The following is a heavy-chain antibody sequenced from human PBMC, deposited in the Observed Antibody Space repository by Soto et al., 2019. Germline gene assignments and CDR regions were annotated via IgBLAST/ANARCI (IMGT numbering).Heavy chain of an antibody. Sequence: EVQLLESGGGLIQPGGSLRLSCAASGFTFSSYAMNWVRQAPGQGLEWVSTISGSGGSTYYADSVKGRFTISRDNSKNTLSLQMNSLRAEDTAVYYCAKESRSYYGESDYWGQGTLVTVSS. CDR1: GFTFSSYA. D-gene: IGHD3-10*01. CDR2: ISGSGGST. J-gene: IGHJ4*02. CDR3: AKESRSYYGESDY. V-gene: IGHV3-23*01.